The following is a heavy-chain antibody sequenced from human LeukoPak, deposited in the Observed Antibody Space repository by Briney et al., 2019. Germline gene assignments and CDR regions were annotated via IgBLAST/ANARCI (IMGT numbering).Heavy chain of an antibody. J-gene: IGHJ4*02. Sequence: SETLCLTCTVSGGSISSYYWSWIRQPPGKALERIGYIYYSGSTNYNPSLKSRVTISVNTSKNQFSLKLSSVTAADTAVYYCARHGQTSMVPIDYWGQGTLVTVSS. D-gene: IGHD5-18*01. CDR2: IYYSGST. V-gene: IGHV4-59*08. CDR3: ARHGQTSMVPIDY. CDR1: GGSISSYY.